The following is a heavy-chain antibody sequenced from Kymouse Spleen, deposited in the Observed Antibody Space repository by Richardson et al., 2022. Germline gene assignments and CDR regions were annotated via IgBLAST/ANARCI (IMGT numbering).Heavy chain of an antibody. D-gene: IGHD1-7*01. CDR3: ARRRITGTSFFDY. CDR2: INHSGST. J-gene: IGHJ4*02. V-gene: IGHV4-34*01. CDR1: GGSFSGYY. Sequence: QVQLQQWGAGLLKPSETLSLTCAVYGGSFSGYYWSWIRQPPGKGLEWIGEINHSGSTNYNPSLKSRVTISVDTSKNQFSLKLSSVTAADTAVYYCARRRITGTSFFDYWGQGTLVTVSS.